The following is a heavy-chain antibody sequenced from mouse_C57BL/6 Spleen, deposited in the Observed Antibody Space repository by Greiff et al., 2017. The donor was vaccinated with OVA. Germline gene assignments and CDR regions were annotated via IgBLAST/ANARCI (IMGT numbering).Heavy chain of an antibody. CDR3: ARGIYYDYPYYFDY. CDR2: IHPNSGST. J-gene: IGHJ2*01. Sequence: VQLQQSGPELVKPGASVKISCKASGYTFTSYWMHWVKQRPGQGLEWIGMIHPNSGSTNYNEKFKSKATLTVDKSSSTAYMQLSSLTSEDSAVYYCARGIYYDYPYYFDYWGQGTTLTVSS. V-gene: IGHV1-64*01. CDR1: GYTFTSYW. D-gene: IGHD2-4*01.